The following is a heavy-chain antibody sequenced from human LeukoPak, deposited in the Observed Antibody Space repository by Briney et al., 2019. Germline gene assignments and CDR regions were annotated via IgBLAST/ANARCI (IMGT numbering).Heavy chain of an antibody. CDR3: ARGNDYGDIPFDY. CDR2: IIPILGIA. J-gene: IGHJ4*02. V-gene: IGHV1-69*02. Sequence: ASVKVSCKASGGTFSSYTISWVRQAPGQGLEWMGRIIPILGIANYAQKFQGRVTITADKSTSTAYMELSSLRSEDTAVYYCARGNDYGDIPFDYWGQGTLVTVSS. D-gene: IGHD4-17*01. CDR1: GGTFSSYT.